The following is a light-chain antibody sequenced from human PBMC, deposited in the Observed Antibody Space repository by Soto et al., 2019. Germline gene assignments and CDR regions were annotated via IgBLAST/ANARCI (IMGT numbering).Light chain of an antibody. CDR2: DND. Sequence: QSVLTQPPSVSAAPGQRVTISCSGSASNVGTHFVSWYQQSPGAAPKLLIYDNDERPSEIPDRFSGSKSDTSATLTITGLQTGDEADYYCGTWDSGLTAGVFGGGTQLIVL. J-gene: IGLJ7*01. CDR3: GTWDSGLTAGV. CDR1: ASNVGTHF. V-gene: IGLV1-51*01.